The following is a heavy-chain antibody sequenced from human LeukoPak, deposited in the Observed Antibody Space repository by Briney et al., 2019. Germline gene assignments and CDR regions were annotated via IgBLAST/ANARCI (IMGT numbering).Heavy chain of an antibody. CDR3: ARSLDSEYFQH. V-gene: IGHV3-48*03. CDR2: ISSSGSTM. CDR1: GFTFSSYE. J-gene: IGHJ1*01. Sequence: GGSLRLSCAASGFTFSSYEMNWVRQAPGKGLEWVSYISSSGSTMYYADSVKGRFTISRDNAKNSLYLQMNSLRAEDTAVYYCARSLDSEYFQHWGQGTLVTASS.